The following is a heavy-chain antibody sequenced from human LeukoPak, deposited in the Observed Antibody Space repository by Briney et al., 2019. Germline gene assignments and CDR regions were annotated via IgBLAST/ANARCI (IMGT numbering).Heavy chain of an antibody. CDR3: ARHLLGYGYGRFDY. Sequence: GGSLRLSCAASGFTFDDYGMSWVRQAPGKGLEWVSGINWNGGSTGYADSVKGRFTISRDNAKNSLYLQMNSLRAEDTALYYCARHLLGYGYGRFDYWGQGTLVTVSS. D-gene: IGHD5-18*01. V-gene: IGHV3-20*04. J-gene: IGHJ4*02. CDR1: GFTFDDYG. CDR2: INWNGGST.